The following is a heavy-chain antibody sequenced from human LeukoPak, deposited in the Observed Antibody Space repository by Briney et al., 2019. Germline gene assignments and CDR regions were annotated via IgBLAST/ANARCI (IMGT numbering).Heavy chain of an antibody. V-gene: IGHV1-18*01. Sequence: ASVKVSCKASGYSFTSYGISWVREAPGRGLEWVGYISAYDGETRYAQKFQGRVTLTTDTSMGTVYMEMRRLRSGDTAVYYCARGGKNYFDFWGQGTLVTVSS. J-gene: IGHJ4*02. D-gene: IGHD1-26*01. CDR3: ARGGKNYFDF. CDR1: GYSFTSYG. CDR2: ISAYDGET.